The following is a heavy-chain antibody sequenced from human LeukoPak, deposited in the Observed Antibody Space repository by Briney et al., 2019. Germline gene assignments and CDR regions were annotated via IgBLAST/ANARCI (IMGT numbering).Heavy chain of an antibody. Sequence: GGSLRLSCAASGFILSRYWMHWVRHAPGTGLVWVSYIDNDGTDTNYADSVRGRFTVSRDNAKNTLYLQMNGLRAEDTAVYYWTRGGFDHNMDVWGKGTTVT. D-gene: IGHD3-9*01. CDR3: TRGGFDHNMDV. CDR2: IDNDGTDT. J-gene: IGHJ6*03. V-gene: IGHV3-74*01. CDR1: GFILSRYW.